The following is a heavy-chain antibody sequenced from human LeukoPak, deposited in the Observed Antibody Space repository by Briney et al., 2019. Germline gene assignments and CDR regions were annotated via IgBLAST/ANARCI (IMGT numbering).Heavy chain of an antibody. CDR2: IIPIFGTA. Sequence: ASVKVSCKASGGTFSSYAISWVRQAPGQGLEWMGGIIPIFGTANYAQKFQGRVTITTDESTSTAYMELSSLRAEDAAVYYCARDSVVDTAKIEKFYYYHMDVWGKGTTVTVSS. CDR3: ARDSVVDTAKIEKFYYYHMDV. CDR1: GGTFSSYA. J-gene: IGHJ6*03. V-gene: IGHV1-69*05. D-gene: IGHD5-18*01.